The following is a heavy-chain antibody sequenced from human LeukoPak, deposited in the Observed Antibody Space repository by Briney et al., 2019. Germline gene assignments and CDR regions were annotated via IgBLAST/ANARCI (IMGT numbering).Heavy chain of an antibody. CDR2: IYTSGST. J-gene: IGHJ6*03. CDR3: ARIVDTATVTEKEADYYYYMDV. Sequence: SETLSLTCTVSGGSISSGSYYWSWIRQPAGKGLEWIGRIYTSGSTNYNPSLKSRVTISVDTSKNQFSLKLSSVTAADTAVYYCARIVDTATVTEKEADYYYYMDVWGKGTTVTVSS. V-gene: IGHV4-61*02. D-gene: IGHD5-18*01. CDR1: GGSISSGSYY.